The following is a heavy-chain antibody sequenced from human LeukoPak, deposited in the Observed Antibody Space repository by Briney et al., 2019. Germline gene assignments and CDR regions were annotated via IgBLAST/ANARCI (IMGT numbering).Heavy chain of an antibody. CDR1: GGSISSYY. Sequence: SETLSLTCTVSGGSISSYYWTWIRQPAGKGLEWIGRIYTTGSTVYNPALQSRVTMSLDTSKNQFSLRLTSVTAADTAIYYCARVLYSSGRFDAFDIWGQGTMVTVSS. V-gene: IGHV4-4*07. CDR3: ARVLYSSGRFDAFDI. CDR2: IYTTGST. D-gene: IGHD6-25*01. J-gene: IGHJ3*02.